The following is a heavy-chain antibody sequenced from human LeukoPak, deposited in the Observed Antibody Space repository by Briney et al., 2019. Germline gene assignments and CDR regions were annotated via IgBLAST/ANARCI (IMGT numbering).Heavy chain of an antibody. CDR2: INTSGST. CDR1: GGSISSGSYY. Sequence: SETLSLTCTVSGGSISSGSYYWSWIRQPAGKGLEWIGRINTSGSTNYNPSLKSRVTISVDTSKPQFSLKLSSVTAADTAVYYCARGRWTSSNYNWFDPWGQGTLVTVSS. D-gene: IGHD5-24*01. V-gene: IGHV4-61*02. CDR3: ARGRWTSSNYNWFDP. J-gene: IGHJ5*02.